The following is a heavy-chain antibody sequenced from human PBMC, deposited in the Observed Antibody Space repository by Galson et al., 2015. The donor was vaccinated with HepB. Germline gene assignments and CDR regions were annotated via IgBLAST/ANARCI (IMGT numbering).Heavy chain of an antibody. J-gene: IGHJ6*02. CDR2: IDPSDFYT. Sequence: QSGAEVKKPGESLRISCKGSGYIFTTYWINRVRQMPGKGLEWMGRIDPSDFYTDYSPSFQGHVSLPADKSVNTAFLYWSSLKASDTAVYYCARQSKIVVPASDQHGMDVWGQGTTVTVSS. CDR3: ARQSKIVVPASDQHGMDV. D-gene: IGHD3-22*01. CDR1: GYIFTTYW. V-gene: IGHV5-10-1*01.